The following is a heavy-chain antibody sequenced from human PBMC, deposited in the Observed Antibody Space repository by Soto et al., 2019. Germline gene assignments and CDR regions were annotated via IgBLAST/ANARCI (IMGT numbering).Heavy chain of an antibody. D-gene: IGHD2-2*01. CDR3: ARGIVVVPAAMFPPFRYWFDP. CDR1: GGSMSSSRYY. CDR2: IYYSGST. Sequence: SSETLSLTCAVSGGSMSSSRYYWGWIRQPPGKGLEWIGSIYYSGSTYYNPSLKSRVTISVDTSKNQFSLKLSSVAAADTAVYYCARGIVVVPAAMFPPFRYWFDPWGQGTLVTVSS. J-gene: IGHJ5*02. V-gene: IGHV4-39*01.